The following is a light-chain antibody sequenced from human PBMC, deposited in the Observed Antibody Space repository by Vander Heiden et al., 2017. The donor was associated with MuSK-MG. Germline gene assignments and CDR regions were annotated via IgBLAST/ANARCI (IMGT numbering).Light chain of an antibody. V-gene: IGKV4-1*01. CDR1: QSGLYNSNNKHC. Sequence: DIVLTQSPHSLAVSLGERATINCKSSQSGLYNSNNKHCLAWYQQKPGQPPKLLIYRASTREHGVPVRFSGSGSGTDFTLTIRSLQAEDVAVYYCQQNYSPPWTFGQGTKVEIK. CDR3: QQNYSPPWT. CDR2: RAS. J-gene: IGKJ1*01.